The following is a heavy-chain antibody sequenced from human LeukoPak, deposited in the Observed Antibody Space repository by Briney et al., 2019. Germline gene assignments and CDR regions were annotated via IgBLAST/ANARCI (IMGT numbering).Heavy chain of an antibody. CDR1: GYTFTSYY. J-gene: IGHJ5*02. CDR3: ARDTSEGDYAWWFDP. V-gene: IGHV1-46*01. D-gene: IGHD3-16*01. CDR2: INPRGTAT. Sequence: ASVKVSCKASGYTFTSYYMHWVRQAPGQGLEWMGIINPRGTATRYAESFQGRLTLTRDLSTSTDYMELSSLRSDDTAVYFCARDTSEGDYAWWFDPWGQGTLVTVAS.